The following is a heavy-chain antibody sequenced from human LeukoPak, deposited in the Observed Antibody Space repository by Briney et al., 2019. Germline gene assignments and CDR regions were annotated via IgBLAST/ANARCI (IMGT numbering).Heavy chain of an antibody. CDR2: ISGGST. Sequence: GGSLRLSCAASGFTVSSNEMSWVRQAPGKGLEWVSSISGGSTYYADSRKGRFTISRDNSKNTLYLQMNSLRAEDTAVYYCASIVVVPAAPPWGQGTLVTVSS. CDR1: GFTVSSNE. CDR3: ASIVVVPAAPP. D-gene: IGHD2-2*01. J-gene: IGHJ4*02. V-gene: IGHV3-38-3*01.